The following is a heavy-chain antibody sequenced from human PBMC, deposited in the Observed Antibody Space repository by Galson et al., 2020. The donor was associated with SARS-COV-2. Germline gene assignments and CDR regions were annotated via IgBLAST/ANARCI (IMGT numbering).Heavy chain of an antibody. J-gene: IGHJ4*02. CDR2: ISYDGSNK. CDR1: GFTFSSYA. CDR3: ARDRSGSYYGANDY. V-gene: IGHV3-30-3*01. Sequence: GESLKISCAASGFTFSSYAMHWVRQAPGTGLEWVAVISYDGSNKYYADSVKGRFTISRDNSKNTLYLQMNSLRAEDTAVYYCARDRSGSYYGANDYWGQGTLVTVSS. D-gene: IGHD1-26*01.